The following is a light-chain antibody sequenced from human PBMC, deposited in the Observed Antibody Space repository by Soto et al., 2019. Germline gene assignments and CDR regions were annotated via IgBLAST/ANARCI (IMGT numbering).Light chain of an antibody. CDR1: SSNIGSNY. Sequence: QSVLTQPPSASGTPGQRVTISWSGSSSNIGSNYVFWYQQFPGTAPKLLIYRDNQRPSGVPDRFSGSRSGTSASLAISGLRSEDEADYHCAAWDDSLSGFVVFGGGTKLTVL. V-gene: IGLV1-47*01. CDR3: AAWDDSLSGFVV. J-gene: IGLJ2*01. CDR2: RDN.